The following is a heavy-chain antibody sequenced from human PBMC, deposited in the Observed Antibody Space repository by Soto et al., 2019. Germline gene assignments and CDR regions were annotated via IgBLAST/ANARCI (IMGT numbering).Heavy chain of an antibody. V-gene: IGHV5-10-1*01. J-gene: IGHJ3*02. CDR2: IDPSDSYT. CDR1: GYSFAGYW. Sequence: GESLKISCKGSGYSFAGYWITWVRQKPGKGLEWMGRIDPSDSYTNHSPSFQGHVTISADKSISTAYLQWSSLKASDTAMYYCARSGGSYTYDAFDIWGQGTMVTVSS. D-gene: IGHD1-26*01. CDR3: ARSGGSYTYDAFDI.